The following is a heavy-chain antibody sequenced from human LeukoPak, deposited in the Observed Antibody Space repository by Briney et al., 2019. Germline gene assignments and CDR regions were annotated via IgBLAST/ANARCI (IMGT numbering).Heavy chain of an antibody. CDR3: ARDPPTVTANYYYGMDV. D-gene: IGHD4-17*01. CDR1: GYTFTSYG. CDR2: ISAYNGNT. Sequence: ASVTVSCKASGYTFTSYGTSWVRQAPGQGLEWMGWISAYNGNTNYAQKLQGRVTMTTDTSTSTAYMELRSLRSDDTAVYYCARDPPTVTANYYYGMDVWGQGTTVTVSS. J-gene: IGHJ6*02. V-gene: IGHV1-18*01.